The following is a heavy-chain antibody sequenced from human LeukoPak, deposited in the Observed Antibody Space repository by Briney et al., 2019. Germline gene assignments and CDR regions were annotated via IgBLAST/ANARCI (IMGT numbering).Heavy chain of an antibody. CDR2: INHSGST. CDR1: GGSFSGYY. D-gene: IGHD3-10*01. Sequence: SETLSLTCAVYGGSFSGYYWSWIRQPPGKGLEWIGEINHSGSTNYNPSLKSRVTISVDTSKNQFSLKLSSVTAADTAVYYCARGLKGYGSGSYYIGHSLDYWGQGTLVTVSS. CDR3: ARGLKGYGSGSYYIGHSLDY. V-gene: IGHV4-34*01. J-gene: IGHJ4*02.